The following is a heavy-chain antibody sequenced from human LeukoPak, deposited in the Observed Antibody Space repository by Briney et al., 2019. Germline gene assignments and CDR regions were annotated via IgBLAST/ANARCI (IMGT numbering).Heavy chain of an antibody. CDR3: ARGPPIAVAVIPPWFDP. V-gene: IGHV4-59*01. CDR2: IYYSGST. CDR1: GGSISSYY. Sequence: SETLSLTCTVPGGSISSYYWSWIRQPPGKGLEWIGYIYYSGSTNYNPSLKSRVTISVDTSKNQFSLKLSSVTAADTAVYYCARGPPIAVAVIPPWFDPWGQGTLVTVSS. D-gene: IGHD6-19*01. J-gene: IGHJ5*02.